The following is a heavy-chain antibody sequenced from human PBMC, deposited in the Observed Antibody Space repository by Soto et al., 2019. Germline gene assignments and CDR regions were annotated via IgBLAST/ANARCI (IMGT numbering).Heavy chain of an antibody. D-gene: IGHD6-13*01. Sequence: QLQLQESGPGLVKPSETLSLTCTVSGGSISSSSYYWGWIRQPPGKGLEWIGSIYYSGSTYYNPSLKSRVTISVDTSKNQFSLKLSSVSAADTAVYYCARHASIRPIAAAGKGRDYWGQGTLVTVSS. CDR1: GGSISSSSYY. V-gene: IGHV4-39*01. CDR2: IYYSGST. J-gene: IGHJ4*02. CDR3: ARHASIRPIAAAGKGRDY.